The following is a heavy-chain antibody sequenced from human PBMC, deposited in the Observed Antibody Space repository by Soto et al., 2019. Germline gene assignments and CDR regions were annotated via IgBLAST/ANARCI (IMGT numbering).Heavy chain of an antibody. J-gene: IGHJ4*02. Sequence: QVQLVESGGGVVQPGRSLRLSCAASGFTFSSYAMHWVRQAPGKGLEWVAVISYDGSNKYYADSVKGRFTISRDNSKNTVYLQMNRLRAEDTAVYYCARDSKGRIAAHGQLDYWGQGTLVTVSS. D-gene: IGHD6-13*01. CDR1: GFTFSSYA. CDR2: ISYDGSNK. V-gene: IGHV3-30-3*01. CDR3: ARDSKGRIAAHGQLDY.